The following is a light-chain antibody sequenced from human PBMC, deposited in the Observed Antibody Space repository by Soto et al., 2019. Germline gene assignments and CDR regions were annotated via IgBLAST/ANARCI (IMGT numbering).Light chain of an antibody. CDR2: DAS. V-gene: IGKV3-11*01. Sequence: DIVLSQSPGTLSLSPGERATLSCRASQSVGSIYLAWYQQKPGQAPRLLIYDASNRATGIPARFSGSGSGTDFTLTISSLEPEDFAVYYCQQRSNWPPITFGQGTRLEIK. CDR3: QQRSNWPPIT. J-gene: IGKJ5*01. CDR1: QSVGSIY.